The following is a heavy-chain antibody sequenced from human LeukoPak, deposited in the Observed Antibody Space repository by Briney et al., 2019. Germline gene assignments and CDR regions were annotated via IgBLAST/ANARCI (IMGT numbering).Heavy chain of an antibody. V-gene: IGHV5-51*01. Sequence: AGASLQISCKGSGYIFTSYWIGWVRQLPGKGLEWMGIIYPGDSDTRYSPSFQGQVTISADKSISTAYLQWSSLKASDTAMYYCARALNDYGDYDRPLQFDYWGQGTLVTVSS. CDR1: GYIFTSYW. CDR2: IYPGDSDT. CDR3: ARALNDYGDYDRPLQFDY. D-gene: IGHD4-17*01. J-gene: IGHJ4*02.